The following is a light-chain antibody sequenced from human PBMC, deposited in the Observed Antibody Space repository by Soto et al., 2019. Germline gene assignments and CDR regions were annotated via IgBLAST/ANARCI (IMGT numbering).Light chain of an antibody. Sequence: QSALTQPASVSGSPGQSITISCTGTSSDVGGYNYVSWYQQHPGKAPKLMIYDVSNRPSGVSNRFSGSKSGNTASLTISGLQAEDEADYYCSSYTSSTNYVFGTGTKVPVL. J-gene: IGLJ1*01. CDR1: SSDVGGYNY. CDR2: DVS. V-gene: IGLV2-14*01. CDR3: SSYTSSTNYV.